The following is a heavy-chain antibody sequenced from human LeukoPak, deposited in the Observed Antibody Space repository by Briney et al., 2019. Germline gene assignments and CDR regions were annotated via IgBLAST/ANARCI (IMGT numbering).Heavy chain of an antibody. D-gene: IGHD6-13*01. CDR3: AREIPAGTDGWFDP. CDR1: GGSISSYY. V-gene: IGHV4-59*01. CDR2: IYYSGST. Sequence: ASETLSLTCTVSGGSISSYYWSWIRQPPGKGLEWIGYIYYSGSTNYNPSLKSRVTISVDTSKNQFSLKLSSVTAADTAVYYCAREIPAGTDGWFDPWGQGTLVTVSS. J-gene: IGHJ5*02.